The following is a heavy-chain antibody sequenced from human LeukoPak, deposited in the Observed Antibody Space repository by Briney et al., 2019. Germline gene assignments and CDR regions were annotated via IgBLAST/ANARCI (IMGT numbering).Heavy chain of an antibody. Sequence: SETLSLTCAVYGGSLNGYYWSWIRQSPGKGLEWIGEINHSGSTNYNPSLKSRVTISVDTSKNQFSLKLSSVTAADTAVYYCARRSGYAAGRFDPWGQGTLVTVSS. V-gene: IGHV4-34*01. CDR1: GGSLNGYY. CDR2: INHSGST. J-gene: IGHJ5*02. D-gene: IGHD5-12*01. CDR3: ARRSGYAAGRFDP.